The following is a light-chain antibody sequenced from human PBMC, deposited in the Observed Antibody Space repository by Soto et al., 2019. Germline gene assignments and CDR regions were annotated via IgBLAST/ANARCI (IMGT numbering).Light chain of an antibody. V-gene: IGKV4-1*01. CDR3: QQYESTPPT. CDR1: QSVLYISNNKNY. CDR2: WAS. Sequence: DIVMTQSPDSLAVSLGERATINCKSSQSVLYISNNKNYVAWYQQRPGQPPKLLIYWASTRESGVPDRFSGSGSGTDFTLTITSLQAEDVAVYYCQQYESTPPTFGQGTKLESK. J-gene: IGKJ2*01.